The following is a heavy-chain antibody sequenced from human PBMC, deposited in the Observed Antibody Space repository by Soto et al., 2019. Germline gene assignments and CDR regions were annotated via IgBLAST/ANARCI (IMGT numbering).Heavy chain of an antibody. J-gene: IGHJ5*02. CDR3: ARSGNASGDIWGSYRFFLAYGFDP. Sequence: TSETLSLTCTVSGGSISSYYWSWIRQPPGKGLEWIGYIYYSGSTNYNPSLKSRVTISVDTSKNQFSLKLSSVTAADTAVYYCARSGNASGDIWGSYRFFLAYGFDPWGQGTLVTVSS. D-gene: IGHD3-16*02. CDR2: IYYSGST. V-gene: IGHV4-59*01. CDR1: GGSISSYY.